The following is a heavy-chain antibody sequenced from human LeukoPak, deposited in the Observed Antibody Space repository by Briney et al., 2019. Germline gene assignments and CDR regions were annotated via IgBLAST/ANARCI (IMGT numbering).Heavy chain of an antibody. CDR3: ARAEALWAEWELLDWFQAFAI. V-gene: IGHV7-4-1*02. D-gene: IGHD1-26*01. J-gene: IGHJ3*02. Sequence: ASVKVSCKASGYTFTSYAMNWVRQAPGQGLEWMGWINTNTGNPTYAQGFTGRFVFSLDTSVSTAYLQISSLKAEDTAVYYCARAEALWAEWELLDWFQAFAIWGQGTMVTVSS. CDR2: INTNTGNP. CDR1: GYTFTSYA.